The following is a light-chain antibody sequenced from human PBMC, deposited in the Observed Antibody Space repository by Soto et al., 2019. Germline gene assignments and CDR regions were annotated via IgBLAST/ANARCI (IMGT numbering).Light chain of an antibody. CDR1: IGAVGGYCY. V-gene: IGLV2-14*01. CDR2: EVS. J-gene: IGLJ1*01. CDR3: SSYTAGGNS. Sequence: CVLTQAASVSGSPGQSITISCTGTIGAVGGYCYVSWYRQLPGKAPKLMISEVSIRPSGVSNRFSGYKSGNTASLTISGLQAEDEADYYCSSYTAGGNSFGTGTKVTVL.